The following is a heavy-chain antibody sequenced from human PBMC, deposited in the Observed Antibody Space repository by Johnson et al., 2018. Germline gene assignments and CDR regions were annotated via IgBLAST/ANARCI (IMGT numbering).Heavy chain of an antibody. V-gene: IGHV3-49*03. CDR3: ARGGLSGDTACDI. Sequence: VQLVESGGGLVQPGRSLRLSCTSSGFTFGFYAMNWFRQAPGKGLERVGFIRTKDYGGPTNYAASVKGRFNISRDDSKSIAYLKMNSRKTEETAMYYCARGGLSGDTACDIWGQGTKVTVSP. D-gene: IGHD4-17*01. CDR2: IRTKDYGGPT. J-gene: IGHJ3*02. CDR1: GFTFGFYA.